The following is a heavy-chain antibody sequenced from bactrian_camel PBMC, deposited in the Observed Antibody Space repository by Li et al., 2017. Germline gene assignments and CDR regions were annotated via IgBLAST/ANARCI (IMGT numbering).Heavy chain of an antibody. CDR3: AGDVRDKEGVWPLAESVYNH. CDR2: LGISDGAT. J-gene: IGHJ4*01. Sequence: VQLVESGGGLVQAGSSLKLSCTAAGDILGRNCMAWFRQAPGKERKGVAALGISDGATYYDDSVKGRFTISQDNARNTVDLQMNNLEPEDTGMYYCAGDVRDKEGVWPLAESVYNHWGQGTQVTVS. CDR1: GDILGRNC. V-gene: IGHV3S63*01. D-gene: IGHD1*01.